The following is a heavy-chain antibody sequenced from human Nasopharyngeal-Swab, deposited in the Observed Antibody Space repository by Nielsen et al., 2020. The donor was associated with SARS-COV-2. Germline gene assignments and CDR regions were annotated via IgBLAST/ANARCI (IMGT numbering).Heavy chain of an antibody. V-gene: IGHV3-48*03. CDR1: GFTFSSYE. CDR3: ARPTGFGEAGYFDY. J-gene: IGHJ4*02. Sequence: GESLKISCAASGFTFSSYEMNWVRQAPGKGLEWVSYISSSGSTIYYADSVEGRFTISRDNAKNSLYLQMNSLRAEDTAVYYCARPTGFGEAGYFDYWGQGTLVTVSS. CDR2: ISSSGSTI. D-gene: IGHD3-10*01.